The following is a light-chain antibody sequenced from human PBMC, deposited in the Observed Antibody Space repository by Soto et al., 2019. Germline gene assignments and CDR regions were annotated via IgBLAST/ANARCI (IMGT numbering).Light chain of an antibody. J-gene: IGLJ1*01. CDR1: SSDIGAYNY. V-gene: IGLV2-14*01. CDR2: GVS. CDR3: TSYEGGGRYV. Sequence: QSALTQPASVSGSPGQSITISCTGTSSDIGAYNYVSWYQQYPGKAPKLIIYGVSNRPSRVSNRFSGSKSGNTASLTISGLQAEDEADYYCCTSYEGGGRYVFGTGTKLTVL.